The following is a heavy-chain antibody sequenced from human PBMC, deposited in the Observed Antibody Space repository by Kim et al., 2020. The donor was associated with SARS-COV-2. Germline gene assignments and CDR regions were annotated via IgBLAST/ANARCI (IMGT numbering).Heavy chain of an antibody. CDR3: ARGGRGPYFFDC. CDR1: SFTVSSNH. CDR2: IYTSGTT. J-gene: IGHJ4*02. Sequence: GESLRLACSSSSFTVSSNHMAWVRLAPGKGLEWVSFIYTSGTTHYADSVKERFTISRDNSKNTVFLQMSGLRAEDTAIYYCARGGRGPYFFDCWGQGTL. D-gene: IGHD2-15*01. V-gene: IGHV3-66*01.